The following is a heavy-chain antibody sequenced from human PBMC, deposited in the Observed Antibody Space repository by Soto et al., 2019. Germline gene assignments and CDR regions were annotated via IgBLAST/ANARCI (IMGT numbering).Heavy chain of an antibody. CDR3: ARVGTPLWFGELSPYNWFDP. J-gene: IGHJ5*02. CDR2: ISAYNGNT. CDR1: GYTFTNYG. D-gene: IGHD3-10*01. Sequence: GASVKVSCKASGYTFTNYGISWVRQAPGQGLEWMGWISAYNGNTNYAQKLQGRVTMTTDTSTSTAYMELRSLRSDDTAVYYCARVGTPLWFGELSPYNWFDPWGQGTLVTVSS. V-gene: IGHV1-18*01.